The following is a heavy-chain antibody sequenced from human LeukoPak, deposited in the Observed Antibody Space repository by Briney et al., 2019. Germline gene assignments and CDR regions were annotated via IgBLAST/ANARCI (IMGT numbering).Heavy chain of an antibody. D-gene: IGHD5-18*01. CDR1: GVSINGYY. CDR2: GYYSGDS. V-gene: IGHV4-59*01. CDR3: ARGLVDTVNNWFDP. J-gene: IGHJ5*02. Sequence: SETLSLTCTVSGVSINGYYWTWIRQSPGKGLEWIGYGYYSGDSNYNPSLKSRVTISVDTSRSQFSLKLTSVTAADTAVYYCARGLVDTVNNWFDPWGQGTLVTVSS.